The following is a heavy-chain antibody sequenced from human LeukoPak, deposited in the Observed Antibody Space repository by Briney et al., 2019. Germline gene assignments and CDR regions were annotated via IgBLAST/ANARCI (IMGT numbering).Heavy chain of an antibody. J-gene: IGHJ4*02. CDR1: GFTFNDYA. D-gene: IGHD4-23*01. V-gene: IGHV3-9*01. Sequence: GGSLRLSCATSGFTFNDYAMYWVRQAPGKGLEWVSGISWNSRSIAYADSVKGRFTISRDNAKNSLYLQMNGLRAEDTAFYYCARDYGGSSPFDYWGQGTLVTVSS. CDR2: ISWNSRSI. CDR3: ARDYGGSSPFDY.